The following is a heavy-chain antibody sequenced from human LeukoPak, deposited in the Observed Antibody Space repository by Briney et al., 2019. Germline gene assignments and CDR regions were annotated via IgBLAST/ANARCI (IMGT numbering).Heavy chain of an antibody. Sequence: GGSLRLSCAASGFTFSSLWMGWLRQAPGKGQEWVANIKPDGSDTYYVDSVKDRFTISRDNAKNSLYLQMNSLRVEDTAIYYCAGISRGELPTFWGQGTLVIVSS. D-gene: IGHD1-7*01. CDR3: AGISRGELPTF. CDR1: GFTFSSLW. CDR2: IKPDGSDT. J-gene: IGHJ4*02. V-gene: IGHV3-7*03.